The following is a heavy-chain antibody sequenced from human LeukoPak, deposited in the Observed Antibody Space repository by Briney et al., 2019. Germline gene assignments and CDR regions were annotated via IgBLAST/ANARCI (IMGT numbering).Heavy chain of an antibody. CDR1: GFTFSSYW. V-gene: IGHV3-74*01. J-gene: IGHJ3*02. Sequence: GGSLRLSCAASGFTFSSYWMHWVRQAPGKGLVWVSRINSDASSTSYADSVKGRFTISRDNAKNTLYLQMNSLRAEDTAVYYSARPGGYCSSTSCPAGAFDIWGQGTMVTVSS. D-gene: IGHD2-2*03. CDR3: ARPGGYCSSTSCPAGAFDI. CDR2: INSDASST.